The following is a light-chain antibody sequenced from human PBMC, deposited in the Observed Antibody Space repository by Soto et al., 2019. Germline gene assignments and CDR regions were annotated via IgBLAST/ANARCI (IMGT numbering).Light chain of an antibody. Sequence: DIVMTQSPLSLPVTPGEPASISCRSSQSLLHSNGYNYLDWYLQKPGQSPQLLIYLGSNRASGVPDRFSGSGSGTDFTLKISRVEAEDVGVYYCMQDPYTFGQGTKLEIK. CDR3: MQDPYT. CDR2: LGS. J-gene: IGKJ2*01. CDR1: QSLLHSNGYNY. V-gene: IGKV2-28*01.